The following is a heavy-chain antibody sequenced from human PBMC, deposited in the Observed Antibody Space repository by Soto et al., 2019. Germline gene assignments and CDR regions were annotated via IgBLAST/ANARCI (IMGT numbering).Heavy chain of an antibody. Sequence: QLQLQESGPGLVKPSETLSLTCTVSGGSISSSSYYWGWIRQPPGKGLEWIGSIYYSGSTYYNPSLKSRVTISVDTSMNQFSLKLSSVAAAATAVYYCASLTNYSDSSGYYTGWFDPWGQGTLVTVSS. V-gene: IGHV4-39*01. CDR2: IYYSGST. D-gene: IGHD3-22*01. CDR1: GGSISSSSYY. J-gene: IGHJ5*02. CDR3: ASLTNYSDSSGYYTGWFDP.